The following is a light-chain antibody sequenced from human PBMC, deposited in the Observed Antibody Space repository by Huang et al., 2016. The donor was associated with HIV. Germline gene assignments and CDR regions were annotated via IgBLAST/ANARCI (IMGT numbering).Light chain of an antibody. CDR3: QQSYSTLIT. Sequence: IQMTQSPSSLSASVGDRVTITCRAGQSIDGYLNWYQPKSGKAPKLLISSASTLHTGVPPRFSGSGSGTDYTLIINNVQPDDFATYFCQQSYSTLITFGQGSRL. V-gene: IGKV1-39*01. J-gene: IGKJ5*01. CDR1: QSIDGY. CDR2: SAS.